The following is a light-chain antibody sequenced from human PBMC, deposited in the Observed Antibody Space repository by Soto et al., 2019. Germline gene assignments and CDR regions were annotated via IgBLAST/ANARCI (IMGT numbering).Light chain of an antibody. Sequence: EIVLTQSPGTLSLSPGERATLSCRASQSVSSSYLAWYQQKPGQAPRLLIFGVSSRATGIPDRFRGSGSGTDFPITISRLEPEDLAVYYCQKYGTSPGMYTFGQGTKLEIK. CDR2: GVS. V-gene: IGKV3-20*01. CDR1: QSVSSSY. J-gene: IGKJ2*01. CDR3: QKYGTSPGMYT.